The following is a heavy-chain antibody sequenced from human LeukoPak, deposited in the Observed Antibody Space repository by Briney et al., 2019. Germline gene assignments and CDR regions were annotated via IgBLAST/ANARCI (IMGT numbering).Heavy chain of an antibody. D-gene: IGHD3-9*01. V-gene: IGHV3-33*01. CDR3: ARDSYDILTGYYSGPDH. CDR2: IWYDGSSE. J-gene: IGHJ4*02. Sequence: GGSLRLSCAASGFTFSSFGMHWVRQAPGKGLEWVTLIWYDGSSEYYVDSVKGRFTISRDNSKNTLYLQINSLRVEDTAVYYCARDSYDILTGYYSGPDHWGQGTLVTVSS. CDR1: GFTFSSFG.